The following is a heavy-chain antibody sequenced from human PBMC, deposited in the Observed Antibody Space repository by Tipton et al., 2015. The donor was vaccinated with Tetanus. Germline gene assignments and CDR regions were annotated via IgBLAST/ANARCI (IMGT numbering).Heavy chain of an antibody. J-gene: IGHJ4*02. CDR2: IWYDGSNK. Sequence: RSLRLSCAASGFTFSSYGMHWVRQAPGKGLEWVAVIWYDGSNKYYADSVKGRFTISRDNSKNTLYLQMNSLRAEDTAVYYCARAVYSSGWYKDYWGQGTLVTVSS. CDR3: ARAVYSSGWYKDY. CDR1: GFTFSSYG. D-gene: IGHD6-19*01. V-gene: IGHV3-33*01.